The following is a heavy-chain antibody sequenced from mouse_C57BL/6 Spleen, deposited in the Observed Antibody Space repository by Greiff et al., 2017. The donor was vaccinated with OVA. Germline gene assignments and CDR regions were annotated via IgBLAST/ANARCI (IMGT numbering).Heavy chain of an antibody. CDR2: INPNNGGT. V-gene: IGHV1-26*01. J-gene: IGHJ2*01. CDR3: ARRRTSRATQGLGFDY. D-gene: IGHD3-1*01. Sequence: EVQLQQSGPELVKPGASVKISCKASGYTFTDYYMNWVKQSHGKSLEWIGDINPNNGGTSYNQKFKGKATLTVDKSSSTAYMELRSLTSEDSAVYYCARRRTSRATQGLGFDYWGQGTTLTVSS. CDR1: GYTFTDYY.